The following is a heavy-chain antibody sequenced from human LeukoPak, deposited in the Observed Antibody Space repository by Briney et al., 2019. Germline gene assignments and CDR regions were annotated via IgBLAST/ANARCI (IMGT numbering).Heavy chain of an antibody. J-gene: IGHJ6*03. CDR1: GYTFTDYA. D-gene: IGHD1-26*01. Sequence: PGGSLRLSCASSGYTFTDYAMHWVRQSPGEGLEWMSLISSDSGGTNYGDTVKGRYTTSTDNSKNYLFLQMNSLRVDDTAFYFCANDHDSGYYLAFYRDVWGKGTTVTVSS. CDR2: ISSDSGGT. CDR3: ANDHDSGYYLAFYRDV. V-gene: IGHV3-43D*04.